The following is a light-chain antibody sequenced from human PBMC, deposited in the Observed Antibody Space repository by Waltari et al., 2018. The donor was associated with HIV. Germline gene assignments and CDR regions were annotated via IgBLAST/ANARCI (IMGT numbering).Light chain of an antibody. J-gene: IGLJ1*01. V-gene: IGLV2-11*01. CDR2: DVT. CDR3: CSYAGRYVFV. Sequence: QSALTQPRSVSGSPGHSVTISCPGTSSDVGGSKYVSWYQHHPGKAPKLMIYDVTKRPSGVPDRFSGSQFGNTASLTISGLQAEDEADYYCCSYAGRYVFVFGTGTKVTVL. CDR1: SSDVGGSKY.